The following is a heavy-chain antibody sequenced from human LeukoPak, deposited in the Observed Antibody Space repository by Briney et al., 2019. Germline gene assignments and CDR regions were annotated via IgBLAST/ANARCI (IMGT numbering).Heavy chain of an antibody. D-gene: IGHD2-2*01. CDR3: ARDGLFVVVPAARGDAFDI. CDR2: ISAYNGNT. CDR1: GYSFTIYG. Sequence: ASVTVSFKASGYSFTIYGISWVRQAPGQGLEWMGWISAYNGNTNYSQKLQGRVTMTTDTSTSTAYMELRSLRSDDTAVYYCARDGLFVVVPAARGDAFDIWGQGTMVTVSS. V-gene: IGHV1-18*04. J-gene: IGHJ3*02.